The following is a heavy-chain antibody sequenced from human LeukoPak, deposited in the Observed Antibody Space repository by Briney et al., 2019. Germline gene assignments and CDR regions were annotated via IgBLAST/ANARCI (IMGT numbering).Heavy chain of an antibody. J-gene: IGHJ6*02. D-gene: IGHD3-22*01. CDR2: INAGNGNT. Sequence: ASVKVSCKASGYTFTSYAMHWVRQAPGQRLEWMGWINAGNGNTKYSQKFQGRVTITRDTSASTAYMELSSLRSEDTAVYYCARDRWLLADSSGYGMDVWAKGPRSPSP. V-gene: IGHV1-3*01. CDR3: ARDRWLLADSSGYGMDV. CDR1: GYTFTSYA.